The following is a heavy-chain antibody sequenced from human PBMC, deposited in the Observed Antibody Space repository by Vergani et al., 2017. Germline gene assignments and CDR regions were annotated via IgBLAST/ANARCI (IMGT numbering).Heavy chain of an antibody. Sequence: EVQLVESGGGLIQPGGSLRLSCAASGFTVSSNYMSWVRQAPGKGLEWVSYISSSGSTIYYADSVKGRFTISRDNAKNSLYLQMNSLRAEDTAVYYCARVITMVRGVSYFDYWGQGTLVTVSS. V-gene: IGHV3-48*04. CDR2: ISSSGSTI. CDR1: GFTVSSNY. CDR3: ARVITMVRGVSYFDY. J-gene: IGHJ4*02. D-gene: IGHD3-10*01.